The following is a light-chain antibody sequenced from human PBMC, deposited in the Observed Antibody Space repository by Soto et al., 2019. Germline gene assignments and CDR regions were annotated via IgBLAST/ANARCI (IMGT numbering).Light chain of an antibody. CDR1: QSVTTN. Sequence: EVVMTQSPATLSVSAGERATLSCRASQSVTTNLAWYQQKPGQVPRLLIYGASTRATGIPARFSGSGSGTEFTLTIGSLQSEDFAVYYCQQFDSWSLTFGQGTRLEI. V-gene: IGKV3-15*01. J-gene: IGKJ5*01. CDR3: QQFDSWSLT. CDR2: GAS.